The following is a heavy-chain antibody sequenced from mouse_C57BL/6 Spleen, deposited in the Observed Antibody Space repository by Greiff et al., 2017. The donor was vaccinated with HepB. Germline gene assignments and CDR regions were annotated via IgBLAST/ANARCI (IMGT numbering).Heavy chain of an antibody. J-gene: IGHJ2*01. CDR3: ARRDDYDDVLYFDY. CDR2: ISSGSSTI. Sequence: EVNLVESGGGLVKPGGSLKLSCAASGFTFSDYGMHWVRQAPEKGLEWVAYISSGSSTIYYADTVKGRFTISRDNAKNTLFLQMTSLRSEDTAMYYCARRDDYDDVLYFDYWGQGTTLTVSS. CDR1: GFTFSDYG. D-gene: IGHD2-4*01. V-gene: IGHV5-17*01.